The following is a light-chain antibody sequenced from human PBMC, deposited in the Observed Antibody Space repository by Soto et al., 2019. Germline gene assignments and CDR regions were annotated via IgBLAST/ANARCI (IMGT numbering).Light chain of an antibody. CDR2: DAS. Sequence: EIVMTQSPATLSVSPGGRATLSCRASQGIGSTLAWYQQKPGQTPKLLIFDASTRATGVPARFSGGGSGTEFTLTINCLESEDFAVYYCQRYNRWPRSFGGGTKVDI. V-gene: IGKV3-15*01. CDR3: QRYNRWPRS. CDR1: QGIGST. J-gene: IGKJ4*01.